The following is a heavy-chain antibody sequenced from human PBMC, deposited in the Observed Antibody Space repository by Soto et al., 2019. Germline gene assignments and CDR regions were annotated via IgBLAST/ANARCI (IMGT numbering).Heavy chain of an antibody. Sequence: GGSLRLSCAASGFTFSSYGMHWVRQAPGKGLEWVAVIWYDGSNKYYADSVKGRFTISRDNSKNTLYLQMNSLRAEDTAVYYCAITPYYDFWSGYVDYWGQGTLVTVSS. CDR1: GFTFSSYG. CDR2: IWYDGSNK. D-gene: IGHD3-3*01. J-gene: IGHJ4*02. V-gene: IGHV3-30*02. CDR3: AITPYYDFWSGYVDY.